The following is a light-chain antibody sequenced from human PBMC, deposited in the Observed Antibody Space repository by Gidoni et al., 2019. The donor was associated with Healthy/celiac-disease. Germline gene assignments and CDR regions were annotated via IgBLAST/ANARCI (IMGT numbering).Light chain of an antibody. CDR3: QQYYSTPYT. V-gene: IGKV4-1*01. J-gene: IGKJ2*01. CDR2: WAS. Sequence: DIGMTQSPDSLAVSLGERATINCKSSQSVLYSSNNKNYLAWYQQKPGQPPKLLIYWASTRESGVPDRFSGSGSGTDFTLTISSLQADDVAVYYCQQYYSTPYTFGQETKLEIK. CDR1: QSVLYSSNNKNY.